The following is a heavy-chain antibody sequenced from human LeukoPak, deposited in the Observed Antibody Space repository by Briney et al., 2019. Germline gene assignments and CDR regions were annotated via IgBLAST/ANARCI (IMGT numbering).Heavy chain of an antibody. CDR1: GGSISTSDYY. Sequence: PSETLSLTCTVSGGSISTSDYYWGWIRQPPGKGLEWITSIYYSGSSYRNPSLRSRVTISMDRSKNQFSLHLTSVTAADTAVYYCARDLAYCDGDCYPGWGQGILVTVSS. V-gene: IGHV4-39*07. CDR3: ARDLAYCDGDCYPG. D-gene: IGHD2-21*02. J-gene: IGHJ4*02. CDR2: IYYSGSS.